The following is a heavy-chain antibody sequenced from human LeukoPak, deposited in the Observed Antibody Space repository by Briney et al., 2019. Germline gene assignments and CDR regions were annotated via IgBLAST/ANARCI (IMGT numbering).Heavy chain of an antibody. CDR3: ARGIKRPRWLVTYYFDY. J-gene: IGHJ4*02. CDR1: GYTFTSYD. Sequence: ASVKVSCKASGYTFTSYDINWVRQATGQGLEWMGWMNPNSGNTGYAQKFQGRVTMTRNTSISTAYMELSSLRSEDTAVYYCARGIKRPRWLVTYYFDYWGQGTLVTVSS. CDR2: MNPNSGNT. D-gene: IGHD6-19*01. V-gene: IGHV1-8*01.